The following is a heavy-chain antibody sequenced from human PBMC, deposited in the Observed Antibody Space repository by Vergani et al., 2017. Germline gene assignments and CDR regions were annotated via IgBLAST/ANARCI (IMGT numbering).Heavy chain of an antibody. J-gene: IGHJ1*01. Sequence: QVQLVESGGGVVQPGRSLRLSCAASGFTFSSYAMHWVRQAPGKGLEWVAVISSDGSNKYYADSVKGRFTISRDNSKNTLYLQMNSRRAEDTAVYYCARARRXTEYYDSSGYYYEYTFQHWGQGTLVTVSS. CDR2: ISSDGSNK. CDR3: ARARRXTEYYDSSGYYYEYTFQH. CDR1: GFTFSSYA. V-gene: IGHV3-30-3*01. D-gene: IGHD3-22*01.